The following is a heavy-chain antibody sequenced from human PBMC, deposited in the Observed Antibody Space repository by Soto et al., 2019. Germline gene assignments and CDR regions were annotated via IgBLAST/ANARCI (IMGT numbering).Heavy chain of an antibody. CDR3: ARRRAGNPDDWFDP. V-gene: IGHV5-51*01. CDR1: GYSFSNYW. Sequence: GESLKISCKGSGYSFSNYWIVWVRQMPGKGLEWMGIIYPGDSETEYSPSFQGQVTISADKSINTAYLQWISLKASDTAMYYCARRRAGNPDDWFDPWGQGTLVTVSS. D-gene: IGHD6-13*01. CDR2: IYPGDSET. J-gene: IGHJ5*02.